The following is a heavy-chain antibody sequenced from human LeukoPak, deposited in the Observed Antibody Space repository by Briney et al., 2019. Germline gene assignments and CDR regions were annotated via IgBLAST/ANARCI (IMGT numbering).Heavy chain of an antibody. J-gene: IGHJ4*02. D-gene: IGHD6-6*01. CDR3: ARGIAARPDFDY. CDR2: IYYSGNT. CDR1: GGPISSSSYY. Sequence: SETLSLTCTVSGGPISSSSYYWGWIRQPPGKGLEWIGSIYYSGNTYYNPSLKSRVTISVDTSKNQSSLKVSSVTAADTAVYYCARGIAARPDFDYWGQGTLVTVSS. V-gene: IGHV4-39*07.